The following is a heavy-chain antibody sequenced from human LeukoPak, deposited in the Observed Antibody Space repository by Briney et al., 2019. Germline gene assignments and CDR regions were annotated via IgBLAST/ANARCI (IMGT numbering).Heavy chain of an antibody. CDR2: IYYSGST. D-gene: IGHD2-2*01. CDR3: ARTTEDCSSTSCYQYWFDP. CDR1: GGSISSYY. Sequence: SETLSLTCTVSGGSISSYYWSWIRQPPGKGLEWIGYIYYSGSTNYNPSLKSRVTISVDTSKNQISLKVRSVTAADTAVYYCARTTEDCSSTSCYQYWFDPRGQGTLVTVSS. V-gene: IGHV4-59*01. J-gene: IGHJ5*02.